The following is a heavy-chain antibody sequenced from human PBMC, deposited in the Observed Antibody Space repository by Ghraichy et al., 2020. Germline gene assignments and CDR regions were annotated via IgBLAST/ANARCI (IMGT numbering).Heavy chain of an antibody. J-gene: IGHJ5*02. CDR2: VYYSGNT. CDR1: GGSISSSRYY. V-gene: IGHV4-39*01. Sequence: SETLSLTCTVSGGSISSSRYYWAWIRQPPGKGLEWIGSVYYSGNTYDNPSLKSRVTMSADMSKNQFSLKMTSVTAADTAVYYCARRAAARGRALWLDPWGQGTLVIVSS. CDR3: ARRAAARGRALWLDP. D-gene: IGHD6-6*01.